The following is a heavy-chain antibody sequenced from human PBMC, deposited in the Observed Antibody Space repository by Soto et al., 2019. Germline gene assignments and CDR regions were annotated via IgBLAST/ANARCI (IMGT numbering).Heavy chain of an antibody. V-gene: IGHV3-30-3*01. D-gene: IGHD2-2*02. J-gene: IGHJ6*02. CDR2: ISNDGNKN. Sequence: GGSLRLSCAASGFTFTNYAMHWVRQAPGKGLEWLALISNDGNKNYSAGSVEGRFTISRDNAHFTVSLQMDSLRAEDTAVYYCARRCSSTTCHSPYYYGMDVWGQGTTVTVSS. CDR1: GFTFTNYA. CDR3: ARRCSSTTCHSPYYYGMDV.